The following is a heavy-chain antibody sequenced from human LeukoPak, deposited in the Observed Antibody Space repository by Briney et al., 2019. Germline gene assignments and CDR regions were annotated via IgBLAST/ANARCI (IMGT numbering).Heavy chain of an antibody. Sequence: GGSLRLSCAASGFTFSSYAMSWVRQAPGKGLEWVSAISGSGGSTYYADSVKGRFTISRDNSKNTLYLQMNSLRAEDTAVYYCARDRIAVAGTISYYYYYYMDVWGKGTTVTVSS. D-gene: IGHD6-19*01. CDR2: ISGSGGST. J-gene: IGHJ6*03. CDR3: ARDRIAVAGTISYYYYYYMDV. CDR1: GFTFSSYA. V-gene: IGHV3-23*01.